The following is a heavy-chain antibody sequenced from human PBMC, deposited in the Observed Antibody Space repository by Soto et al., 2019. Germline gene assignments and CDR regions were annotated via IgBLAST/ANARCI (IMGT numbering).Heavy chain of an antibody. J-gene: IGHJ6*02. CDR3: ARSPIVVVVAAAKTDLNLREQYYYYGMDV. D-gene: IGHD2-15*01. V-gene: IGHV1-69*01. CDR2: IIPIFGTA. CDR1: GGTFSSYA. Sequence: QVQLVQSGAEVKKPGSSVKVSCKASGGTFSSYAISWVRQAPGQGLEWMGGIIPIFGTANYAQKFQGRVTITADESTSTADMELSSLRSEDTAVYYCARSPIVVVVAAAKTDLNLREQYYYYGMDVWGQGTTVTVSS.